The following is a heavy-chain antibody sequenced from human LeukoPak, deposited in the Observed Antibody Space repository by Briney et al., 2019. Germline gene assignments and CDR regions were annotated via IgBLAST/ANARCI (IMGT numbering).Heavy chain of an antibody. V-gene: IGHV3-23*01. D-gene: IGHD2-8*01. CDR1: EFTFSTYV. Sequence: GGSLRLSCAASEFTFSTYVMSWVRQAPGRGLEWVSAIAGDSGSTYHAASVKGRFTISRDNSKNTLYLQMNSLRAEDTAVYYCAKGSTNARPYYFDYWGQGSLVTVSS. J-gene: IGHJ4*02. CDR2: IAGDSGST. CDR3: AKGSTNARPYYFDY.